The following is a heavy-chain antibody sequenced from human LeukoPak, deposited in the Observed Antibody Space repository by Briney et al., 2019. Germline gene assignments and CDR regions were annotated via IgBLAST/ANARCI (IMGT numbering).Heavy chain of an antibody. CDR3: ARGPEYWYFDL. Sequence: PSETLSLTCTVSGGSISSGDYYWSWIRQPPGKGLEWIGYIYYRGSTYYNPSLKSRVTISVDTSKSQFSLKLSSVTAADTAVYYCARGPEYWYFDLWGRGTLVTVSS. V-gene: IGHV4-30-4*08. CDR2: IYYRGST. J-gene: IGHJ2*01. D-gene: IGHD1-14*01. CDR1: GGSISSGDYY.